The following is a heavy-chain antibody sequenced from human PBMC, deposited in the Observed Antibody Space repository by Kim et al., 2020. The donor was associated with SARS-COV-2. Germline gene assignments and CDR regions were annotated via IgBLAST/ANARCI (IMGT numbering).Heavy chain of an antibody. D-gene: IGHD3-22*01. J-gene: IGHJ4*02. CDR3: AKVVYSSDFGMDY. V-gene: IGHV3-9*01. Sequence: GYADSVKGRFTVSRDHAKNSLYLEMNSLRVEDTALYYCAKVVYSSDFGMDYWGQGTLVTVSS.